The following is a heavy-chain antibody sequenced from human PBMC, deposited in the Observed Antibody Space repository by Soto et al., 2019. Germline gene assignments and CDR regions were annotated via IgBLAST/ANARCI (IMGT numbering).Heavy chain of an antibody. J-gene: IGHJ6*03. CDR1: GFTFSNYW. CDR3: ARVVRSFGELPKDSYYYYMDV. V-gene: IGHV3-7*01. Sequence: PGGSLRLSCEASGFTFSNYWMSWVRQATGKGLEWVANIKQDGSEKYYVDSVKGRFTISRDNAKNSLYLQMNSLTAEDTAVYYCARVVRSFGELPKDSYYYYMDVWGKATTVTVSS. D-gene: IGHD3-10*01. CDR2: IKQDGSEK.